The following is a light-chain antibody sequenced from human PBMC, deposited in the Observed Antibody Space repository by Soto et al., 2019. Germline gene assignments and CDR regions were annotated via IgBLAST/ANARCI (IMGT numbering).Light chain of an antibody. V-gene: IGKV1-39*01. CDR2: AAT. CDR3: QQLNSYPIT. CDR1: QTIDTY. Sequence: DIQLTQSPSSLSASVGDRVTITCRASQTIDTYLNWYQHKPGTAPKVLIYAATYLQNGVPSRFSGTGSGADFTLTISSLQPEDFATYYCQQLNSYPITFGQGTRLEIK. J-gene: IGKJ5*01.